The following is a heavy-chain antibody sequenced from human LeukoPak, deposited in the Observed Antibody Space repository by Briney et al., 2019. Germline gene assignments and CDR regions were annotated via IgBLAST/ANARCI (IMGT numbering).Heavy chain of an antibody. D-gene: IGHD5-24*01. CDR2: INPNSGDT. V-gene: IGHV1-2*02. CDR3: RRAALGMAADY. Sequence: ASVKVACKASGYTFTGYNIHWVRLPPGQGLEWMAWINPNSGDTNYLQKFQGRVTMTRDTSISIAYMELSGLRSDDTAVYFCRRAALGMAADYWGQGTLVTVSS. J-gene: IGHJ4*02. CDR1: GYTFTGYN.